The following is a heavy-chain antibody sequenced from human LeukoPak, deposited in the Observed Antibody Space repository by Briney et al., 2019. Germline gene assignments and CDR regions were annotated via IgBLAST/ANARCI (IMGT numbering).Heavy chain of an antibody. D-gene: IGHD2-2*01. CDR3: ARALYHTFDY. V-gene: IGHV4-39*07. CDR2: IYYSGST. J-gene: IGHJ4*02. CDR1: GGSISSSSYY. Sequence: SSETLSLTCTVSGGSISSSSYYWGWIRQPPGKGLEWIGSIYYSGSTYYNPSLKSRVTISVDTSKNQFSLKLRSVTAADTAVYYCARALYHTFDYWGQGTLVTVSS.